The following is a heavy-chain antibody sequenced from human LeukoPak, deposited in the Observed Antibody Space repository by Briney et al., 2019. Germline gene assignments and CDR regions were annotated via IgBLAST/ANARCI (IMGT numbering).Heavy chain of an antibody. CDR3: ARASDGDISGWDSYYYMDV. D-gene: IGHD6-19*01. J-gene: IGHJ6*03. CDR1: GGTLSSYA. Sequence: ASVKVSCKASGGTLSSYAISWVRQAPGQGLEWMGGIIPIFGTANYAQKFQGRVTITADESTSTAYMELSSLRSEDTAVSYYARASDGDISGWDSYYYMDVWGKGTTVTVSS. V-gene: IGHV1-69*13. CDR2: IIPIFGTA.